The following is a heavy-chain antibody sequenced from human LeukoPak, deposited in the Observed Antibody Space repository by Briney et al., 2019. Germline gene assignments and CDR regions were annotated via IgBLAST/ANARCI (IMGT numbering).Heavy chain of an antibody. CDR3: AKLKLLGGEYFDD. Sequence: QTGGSLRLSCVDSGVAFSSYGMSWVRQAPGKGLEWVSSTGLTSAHTYYADSVKGRFTISRDNSKNTLYLEVNWLRAEDAAIYYCAKLKLLGGEYFDDWGQGTLVTVSS. V-gene: IGHV3-23*01. CDR1: GVAFSSYG. D-gene: IGHD3-16*01. CDR2: TGLTSAHT. J-gene: IGHJ4*01.